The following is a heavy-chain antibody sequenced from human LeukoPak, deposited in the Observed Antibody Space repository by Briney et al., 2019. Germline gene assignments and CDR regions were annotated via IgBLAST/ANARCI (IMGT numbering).Heavy chain of an antibody. D-gene: IGHD6-19*01. CDR1: GGSFSGYN. CDR2: INHSGST. Sequence: SETLSLTCAVYGGSFSGYNWSWIRQPPGKGLEWIGEINHSGSTNYNPSLKSRVTISVDTSKNQFSLKLSSVTAADTAVYYCARGVAGTDWFDPWGQGTLVTVSS. J-gene: IGHJ5*02. CDR3: ARGVAGTDWFDP. V-gene: IGHV4-34*01.